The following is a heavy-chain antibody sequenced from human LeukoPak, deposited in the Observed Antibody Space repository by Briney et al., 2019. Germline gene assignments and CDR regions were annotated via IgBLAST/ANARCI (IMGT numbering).Heavy chain of an antibody. Sequence: SGGSLRLSCAASGFTFKTYAMNWVRQVPGKGPEWVSSMSGSGSSTDYADSVKGRFTISRDNSENTLYLQMNSLRAEDTALYYCAKDAQGLVRGGIYFDFWGQGSLVTVSS. J-gene: IGHJ4*02. CDR2: MSGSGSST. CDR1: GFTFKTYA. CDR3: AKDAQGLVRGGIYFDF. D-gene: IGHD6-19*01. V-gene: IGHV3-23*01.